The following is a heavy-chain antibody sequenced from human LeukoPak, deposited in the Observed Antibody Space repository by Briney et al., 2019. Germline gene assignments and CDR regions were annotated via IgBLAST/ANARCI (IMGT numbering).Heavy chain of an antibody. CDR3: AKDDRRRGKYYFDY. V-gene: IGHV3-23*01. CDR2: ISGSGGST. Sequence: PGGSLRLSCAASGVTFSSYAMSWVRQAPGKGLEWVSGISGSGGSTYYADSVRGRFTISRDTSKNPLYLQMNSLRAEDTAVYYCAKDDRRRGKYYFDYWGQGTLVTVSS. J-gene: IGHJ4*02. CDR1: GVTFSSYA. D-gene: IGHD3-16*02.